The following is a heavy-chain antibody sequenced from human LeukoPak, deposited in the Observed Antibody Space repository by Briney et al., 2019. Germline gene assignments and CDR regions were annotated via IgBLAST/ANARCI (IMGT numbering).Heavy chain of an antibody. D-gene: IGHD2-15*01. CDR1: GGSISSYY. Sequence: SETLSLTCTVSGGSISSYYWSWIRQPPGKGLEWIGYIYYSGSTSYNPSLKSRVTISVDTSKNQFSLRLSSVTAADTAVYYCAGAKAAYYYYYYMDVWGKGTTVTVSS. V-gene: IGHV4-59*01. J-gene: IGHJ6*03. CDR3: AGAKAAYYYYYYMDV. CDR2: IYYSGST.